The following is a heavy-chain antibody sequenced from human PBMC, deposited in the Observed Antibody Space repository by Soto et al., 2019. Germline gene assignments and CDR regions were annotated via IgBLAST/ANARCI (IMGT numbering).Heavy chain of an antibody. D-gene: IGHD5-12*01. Sequence: ASVKVSCKASGYTFTSYGISWVRQAPGQGLEWMGWISAYNGNTNYAQKLQGRVTMTTDTSTSTAYMELRSLRSDDTAVYYCARDGSGYDSVYYFDYWGQGXLVTVSS. CDR3: ARDGSGYDSVYYFDY. CDR2: ISAYNGNT. CDR1: GYTFTSYG. J-gene: IGHJ4*02. V-gene: IGHV1-18*01.